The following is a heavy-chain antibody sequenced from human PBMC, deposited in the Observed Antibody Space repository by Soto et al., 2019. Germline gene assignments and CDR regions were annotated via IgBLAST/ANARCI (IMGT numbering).Heavy chain of an antibody. J-gene: IGHJ4*02. CDR1: GGSFSSYT. V-gene: IGHV1-69*02. Sequence: GASVKVSCKTSGGSFSSYTISWVRQAPGQGLEWMGRIIPILGIANYAQKFQGRVTITADKSTSTAYMELSSLRSEDTAVYYCASENDYGDQFDYWGQGTLVTVSS. CDR2: IIPILGIA. D-gene: IGHD4-17*01. CDR3: ASENDYGDQFDY.